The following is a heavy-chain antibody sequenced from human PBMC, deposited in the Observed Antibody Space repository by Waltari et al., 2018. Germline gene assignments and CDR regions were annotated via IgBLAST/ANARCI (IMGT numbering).Heavy chain of an antibody. J-gene: IGHJ4*02. CDR1: GYTFTSYG. CDR2: FSAYNGNT. D-gene: IGHD3-22*01. Sequence: QVQLVQSGAEVKKPGASVKVSCKASGYTFTSYGISWVRQAPGQGLEWMGWFSAYNGNTNYAQKLQGRVTMTTDTSTSTAYMELRSLRSDDTAVYYCARDNPPYYYDSSGYYYPLGYWGQGTLVTVSS. CDR3: ARDNPPYYYDSSGYYYPLGY. V-gene: IGHV1-18*01.